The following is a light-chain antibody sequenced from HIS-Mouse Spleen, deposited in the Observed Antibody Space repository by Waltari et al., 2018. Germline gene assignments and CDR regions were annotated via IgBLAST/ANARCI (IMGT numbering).Light chain of an antibody. J-gene: IGLJ2*01. CDR2: EDR. CDR3: YSTDSSGNHRV. V-gene: IGLV3-10*01. CDR1: ALPKKY. Sequence: SYELTQPPSVSVSPGQTARITCSGDALPKKYAYWYQQKSGQAPVLVIYEDRKRPPGIPERFSGSSYGTMATLTISGAQVEDEADYYCYSTDSSGNHRVFGGGTKLTVL.